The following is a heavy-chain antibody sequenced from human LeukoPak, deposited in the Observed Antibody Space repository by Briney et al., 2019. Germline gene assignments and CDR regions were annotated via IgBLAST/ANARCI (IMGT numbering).Heavy chain of an antibody. J-gene: IGHJ4*02. V-gene: IGHV4-4*02. CDR3: TRESGAFSPFGF. D-gene: IGHD1-26*01. Sequence: SETLSLTCAVSGGSITTTNWWSWVRPPPGKGLEGIGEVHLNGATNYNPSLESRFSMSMDKSNNHLSLEVTSVTAADTAMYYCTRESGAFSPFGFWGQGTLVTVS. CDR2: VHLNGAT. CDR1: GGSITTTNW.